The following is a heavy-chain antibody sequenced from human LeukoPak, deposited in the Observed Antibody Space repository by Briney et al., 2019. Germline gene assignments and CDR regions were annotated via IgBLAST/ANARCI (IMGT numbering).Heavy chain of an antibody. Sequence: PGGSLRLSCAASGFTFSSYGMHWVRQAPGKGLEWVAFIRYDGSNKYYADSVKGRFTISRDNSKNTLYLQMNSLRAEDTAVYHCAKEASSGWYGGLDYWGQGTLVTVSS. J-gene: IGHJ4*02. CDR2: IRYDGSNK. D-gene: IGHD6-19*01. CDR1: GFTFSSYG. CDR3: AKEASSGWYGGLDY. V-gene: IGHV3-30*02.